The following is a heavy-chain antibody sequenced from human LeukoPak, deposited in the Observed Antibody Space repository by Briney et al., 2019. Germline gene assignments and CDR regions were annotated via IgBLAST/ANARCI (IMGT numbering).Heavy chain of an antibody. CDR1: GGTFSSYA. CDR3: ARDIVVVPAFPPDYYYGMDV. CDR2: IIPIFGTA. D-gene: IGHD2-2*01. Sequence: ATSVKVSCKASGGTFSSYAISWVRQAPGQGLEWMGEIIPIFGTANYAQKFQGRVTITADESTSTAYMELSSLRSEDTAVYYCARDIVVVPAFPPDYYYGMDVWGKGTTVTVSS. J-gene: IGHJ6*04. V-gene: IGHV1-69*13.